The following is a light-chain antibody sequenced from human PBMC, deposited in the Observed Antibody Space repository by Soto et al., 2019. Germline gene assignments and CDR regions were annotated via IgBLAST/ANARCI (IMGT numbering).Light chain of an antibody. Sequence: EIVMTPSPATLSVSPGERATLSCRASQSVSSNLAWYQQTPGQAPRLLIHGASNRATGIPDRFSGSGSGTDFTLTISRLEPEDFAVYYCQQYGSSPLWTFGQGTKVDI. V-gene: IGKV3-20*01. J-gene: IGKJ1*01. CDR2: GAS. CDR3: QQYGSSPLWT. CDR1: QSVSSN.